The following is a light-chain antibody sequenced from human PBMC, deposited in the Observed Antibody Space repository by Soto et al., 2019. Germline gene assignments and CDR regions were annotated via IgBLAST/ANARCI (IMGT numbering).Light chain of an antibody. V-gene: IGLV2-8*01. CDR1: SSDVGGYNF. CDR2: EVS. Sequence: QSALTQPPSASGSPGQSVTISCTGTSSDVGGYNFVSWYQQHPSKAPKLMIYEVSERPSGVPDRFSGSKSGNTAFLTVSGLQAEDEADYYCSSYAGSNIVVFGGGTKVTVL. CDR3: SSYAGSNIVV. J-gene: IGLJ2*01.